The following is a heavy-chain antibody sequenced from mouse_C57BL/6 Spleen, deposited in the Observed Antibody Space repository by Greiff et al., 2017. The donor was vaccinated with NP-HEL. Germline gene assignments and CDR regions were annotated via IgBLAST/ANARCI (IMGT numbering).Heavy chain of an antibody. CDR3: ARGHLWYYDD. J-gene: IGHJ2*01. D-gene: IGHD2-1*01. Sequence: QVQLQQPGAELVRPGSSVKLSCKASGYTFTSYWMDWVKQRPGQGLEWIGNIYPSDSETHYNQKFKDKATLTVDKSSSTAYMQLSSLTAEDSAVYYCARGHLWYYDDWGQGTTLTVSS. CDR2: IYPSDSET. CDR1: GYTFTSYW. V-gene: IGHV1-61*01.